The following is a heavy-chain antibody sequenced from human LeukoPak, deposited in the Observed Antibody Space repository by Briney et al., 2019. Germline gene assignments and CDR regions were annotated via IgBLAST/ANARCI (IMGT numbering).Heavy chain of an antibody. CDR1: GDSVSRNNVV. D-gene: IGHD5-18*01. CDR2: TYYRSKWYS. V-gene: IGHV6-1*01. CDR3: ARDNGYHIDY. Sequence: SQTLSLTCAISGDSVSRNNVVWYWSRQSPSRGLEWLGRTYYRSKWYSDYAEFVKSRITINPDTSRNQFSLQLNSVTPEDTALYYCARDNGYHIDYWGQGTLLTVSS. J-gene: IGHJ4*02.